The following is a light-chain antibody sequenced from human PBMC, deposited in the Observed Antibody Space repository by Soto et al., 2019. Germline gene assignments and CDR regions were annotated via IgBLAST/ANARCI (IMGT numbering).Light chain of an antibody. V-gene: IGKV3-15*01. CDR1: QSVGSN. CDR3: QQYSNWPLLS. CDR2: GAS. Sequence: EVVLTQSPATLSVSPGAGATLSCRASQSVGSNLAWYQQKPGQTPRVLIYGASTRAIGIPARFSGSGFGTEFTLTIISLQSEDFVVYYCQQYSNWPLLSFGGGTKVEIK. J-gene: IGKJ4*01.